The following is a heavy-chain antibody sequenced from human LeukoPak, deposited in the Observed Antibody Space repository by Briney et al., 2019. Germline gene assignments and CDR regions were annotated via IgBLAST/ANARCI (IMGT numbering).Heavy chain of an antibody. J-gene: IGHJ3*02. Sequence: SETLSLTCTVSGGSISSYYWIWIRQPAGKGLEWIGRIYTSGSTNYNPSLKSRVTMSVDTSKNQFSLKLSSVTAADTAVYYCARTRRGYSSDGAFDIWGQGTMVTVSS. D-gene: IGHD6-19*01. CDR2: IYTSGST. V-gene: IGHV4-4*07. CDR1: GGSISSYY. CDR3: ARTRRGYSSDGAFDI.